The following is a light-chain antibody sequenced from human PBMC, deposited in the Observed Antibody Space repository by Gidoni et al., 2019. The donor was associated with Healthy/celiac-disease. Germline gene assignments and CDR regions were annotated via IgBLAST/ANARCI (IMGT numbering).Light chain of an antibody. Sequence: QSALTQPASVSGSPGQSITISCPGTTSDVGSYNLVSWYQQHPGKAPKLMIYEGSKRPSGVSNGFSGSKSGNTASLTISGLQAEDEADYYCCSYAGSSTAVFGGGTKLTVL. J-gene: IGLJ2*01. V-gene: IGLV2-23*01. CDR3: CSYAGSSTAV. CDR2: EGS. CDR1: TSDVGSYNL.